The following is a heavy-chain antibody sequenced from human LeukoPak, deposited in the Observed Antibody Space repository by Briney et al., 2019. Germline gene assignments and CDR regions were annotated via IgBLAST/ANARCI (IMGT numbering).Heavy chain of an antibody. CDR1: GGTFSNYA. CDR3: ARYNWNDFAFDI. V-gene: IGHV1-69*13. CDR2: IIPIFGTA. Sequence: ASVKVSCKASGGTFSNYAISWVRQAPGQGLEWMGGIIPIFGTANYAQKFQGRVTITADESTSTAYMELSSLRSEDTAVYYCARYNWNDFAFDIWGQGTMVTVSS. J-gene: IGHJ3*02. D-gene: IGHD1-1*01.